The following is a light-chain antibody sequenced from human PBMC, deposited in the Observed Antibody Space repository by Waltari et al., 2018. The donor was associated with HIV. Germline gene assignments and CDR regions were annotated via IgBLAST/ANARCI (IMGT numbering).Light chain of an antibody. J-gene: IGKJ1*01. Sequence: IQMTHSPSTLSASVGDRVTITCRASQSISSWLAWYQQKPGKAPKLLIYKASSLESGVPSRFSGRGSGTDFTLTISSLQADDFATYYCQQYNSYPWTFGQGTKVEIK. CDR2: KAS. CDR1: QSISSW. CDR3: QQYNSYPWT. V-gene: IGKV1-5*03.